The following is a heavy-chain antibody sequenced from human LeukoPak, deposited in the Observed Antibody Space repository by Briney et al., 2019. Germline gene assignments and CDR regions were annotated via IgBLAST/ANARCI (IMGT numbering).Heavy chain of an antibody. CDR3: ARGYYYGY. Sequence: GASVTVSYMPSGYTFTDYYMHWVRQAPGQGLEWMGWINPNSGGTNYAQKFQGRVTMTRDTSISTAYMELSRLRSDDTAVYYCARGYYYGYWGQGTLGTVSA. V-gene: IGHV1-2*02. CDR1: GYTFTDYY. D-gene: IGHD3-22*01. J-gene: IGHJ4*02. CDR2: INPNSGGT.